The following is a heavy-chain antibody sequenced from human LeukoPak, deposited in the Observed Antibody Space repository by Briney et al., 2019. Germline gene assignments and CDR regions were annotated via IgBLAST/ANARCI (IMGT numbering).Heavy chain of an antibody. CDR2: ISSHGGST. J-gene: IGHJ4*02. CDR3: ARAGGAGTAAGKYHVY. CDR1: GFTFSSYA. Sequence: GSLRLSCAASGFTFSSYAMHWVRQAPGKVLEYVSAISSHGGSTYYANSVKGRFTISRDNSKNTLYLQMGSLRAEDMAVYYCARAGGAGTAAGKYHVYWGQGTLFTVSS. D-gene: IGHD6-13*01. V-gene: IGHV3-64*01.